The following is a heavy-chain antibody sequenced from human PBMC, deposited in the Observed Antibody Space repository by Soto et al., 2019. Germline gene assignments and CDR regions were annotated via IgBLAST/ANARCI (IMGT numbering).Heavy chain of an antibody. CDR1: GYTFTSYD. J-gene: IGHJ6*02. CDR3: ARDRAARHGLRASYYYYGMDV. V-gene: IGHV1-8*01. CDR2: MNPNSGNT. Sequence: ASLKVSCKASGYTFTSYDINWVRQATGQGREWMGWMNPNSGNTGYAQKFQGRVTMTRNTSISTAYMELSSLRSEDTAVYYCARDRAARHGLRASYYYYGMDVWGQGXTVTVSS. D-gene: IGHD6-6*01.